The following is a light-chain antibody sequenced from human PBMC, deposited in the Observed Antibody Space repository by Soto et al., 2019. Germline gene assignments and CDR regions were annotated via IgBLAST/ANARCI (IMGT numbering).Light chain of an antibody. CDR2: WAS. CDR3: QQYYTTPVT. CDR1: QTVLHGSNY. J-gene: IGKJ1*01. V-gene: IGKV4-1*01. Sequence: DIVMTQSPDSLAVSLGERATINCRSSQTVLHGSNYLAWYQQKPGQPPKLLIYWASTRESGVPDRFSGSGSGTDFTLTISSLQAEDVAVYYSQQYYTTPVTFGQGTKVEIK.